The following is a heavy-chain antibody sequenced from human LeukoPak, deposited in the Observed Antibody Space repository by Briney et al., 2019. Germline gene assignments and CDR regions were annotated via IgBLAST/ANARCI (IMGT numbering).Heavy chain of an antibody. J-gene: IGHJ4*02. CDR3: TTDQERDYYVPFDY. D-gene: IGHD3-10*02. V-gene: IGHV3-15*07. CDR2: IKSKTDGGTT. CDR1: GFTFSNAW. Sequence: PGGSLRLSCAASGFTFSNAWTNWVRQAPGEGREWVGRIKSKTDGGTTDYAAPVKGRFTISRDESTTTLYLQMDSLKTEDTAVYYCTTDQERDYYVPFDYWGQGTLVTVSS.